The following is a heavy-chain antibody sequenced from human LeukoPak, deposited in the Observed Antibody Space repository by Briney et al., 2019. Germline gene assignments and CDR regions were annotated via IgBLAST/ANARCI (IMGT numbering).Heavy chain of an antibody. CDR2: IRSNPDGGTI. V-gene: IGHV3-15*07. J-gene: IGHJ5*02. Sequence: GGSLRLSCATSGFTFSNAWMNWVRQAPGKGLEWVGRIRSNPDGGTIDYAAPVKGRFTLSRDDSKTTLYLQMNSLQTEDTAVYYCATDFYDSTWGQGTLVTVSS. D-gene: IGHD3-22*01. CDR1: GFTFSNAW. CDR3: ATDFYDST.